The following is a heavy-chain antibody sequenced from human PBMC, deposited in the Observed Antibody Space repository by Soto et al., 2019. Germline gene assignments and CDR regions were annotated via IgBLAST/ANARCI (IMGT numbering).Heavy chain of an antibody. CDR3: ATDPGGPPRNSFDS. J-gene: IGHJ5*01. CDR1: GGSLRDYGHF. CDR2: TSYTGVT. D-gene: IGHD3-16*01. Sequence: SETLSLTCTVSGGSLRDYGHFWTWIRQRPGSGLEWIGYTSYTGVTYYSPSLQSRISISVDTSKNQFSLTLNSVTASDTAVYYCATDPGGPPRNSFDSWGHGTMVTVAS. V-gene: IGHV4-31*03.